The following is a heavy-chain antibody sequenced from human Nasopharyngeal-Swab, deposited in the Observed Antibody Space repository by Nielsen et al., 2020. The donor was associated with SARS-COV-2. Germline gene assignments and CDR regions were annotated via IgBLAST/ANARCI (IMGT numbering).Heavy chain of an antibody. V-gene: IGHV1-8*01. D-gene: IGHD2-2*01. Sequence: ASVKVSCKASGYTFTSYDINWVRQATGQGLEWMGWMNPNSGNTGYAQKFQGRVTITRNTSISTAYMELSSPRSEDTAVYYCASACSSTSCSYYYYGMDVWGQGTTVTVSS. J-gene: IGHJ6*02. CDR3: ASACSSTSCSYYYYGMDV. CDR1: GYTFTSYD. CDR2: MNPNSGNT.